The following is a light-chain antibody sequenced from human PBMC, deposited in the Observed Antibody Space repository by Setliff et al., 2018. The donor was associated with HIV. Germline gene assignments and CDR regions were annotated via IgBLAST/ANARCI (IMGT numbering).Light chain of an antibody. Sequence: QSALTQPASVSGSPGQSITISCTGTSSDIGGYNYVSCYQQYPGKAPKFIIYRVSDRPSGISNRFSGSKSGNTASLTISGLQAEDEGDYYCSSYTSSDTYVFGTGTKV. CDR3: SSYTSSDTYV. J-gene: IGLJ1*01. CDR1: SSDIGGYNY. CDR2: RVS. V-gene: IGLV2-14*01.